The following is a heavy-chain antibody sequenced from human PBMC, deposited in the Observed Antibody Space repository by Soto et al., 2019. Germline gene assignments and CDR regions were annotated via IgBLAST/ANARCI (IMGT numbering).Heavy chain of an antibody. D-gene: IGHD6-19*01. CDR2: INSDGSSP. J-gene: IGHJ6*02. V-gene: IGHV3-74*01. CDR3: ARVYSSGWFSLVYYGMDV. CDR1: GFTFSSYW. Sequence: GGSLRLSCAASGFTFSSYWMHWVRQAPGKGLVWVSRINSDGSSPSYADSVKGRFTIARDNAKNTLYLQMNSLRAEDTAVYYCARVYSSGWFSLVYYGMDVWGQGTTVTVSS.